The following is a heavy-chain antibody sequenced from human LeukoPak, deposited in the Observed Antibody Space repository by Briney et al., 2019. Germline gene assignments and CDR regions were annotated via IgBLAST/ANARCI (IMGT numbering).Heavy chain of an antibody. CDR3: ARPDRYGSYSDY. J-gene: IGHJ4*02. D-gene: IGHD1-26*01. CDR1: GGSISSSNYY. V-gene: IGHV4-39*01. CDR2: IYYSGST. Sequence: PSETLSLTCAVSGGSISSSNYYWGWLRQPPGKGLEWIGSIYYSGSTYYNPSLKSRVTVSVDTSKNQFSLKLSSVTAADTAVYYCARPDRYGSYSDYWGQGTLVTVSS.